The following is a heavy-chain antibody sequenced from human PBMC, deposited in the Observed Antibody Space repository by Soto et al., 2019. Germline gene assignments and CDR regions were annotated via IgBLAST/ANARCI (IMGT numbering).Heavy chain of an antibody. CDR1: GYTFTSYG. CDR2: ISAYNGNT. J-gene: IGHJ3*02. D-gene: IGHD6-13*01. V-gene: IGHV1-18*01. Sequence: SVKVYCRASGYTFTSYGISWVRQAPGQGLEWMGWISAYNGNTNYAQKLQGRVTMTTDTPTSTAYMELRSLRSDDTAVYYCARMIGSWSHDAFDIWGQGTMVTVSS. CDR3: ARMIGSWSHDAFDI.